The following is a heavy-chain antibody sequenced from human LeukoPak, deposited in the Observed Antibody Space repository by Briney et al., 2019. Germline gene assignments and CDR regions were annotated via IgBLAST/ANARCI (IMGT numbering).Heavy chain of an antibody. Sequence: ASVKVSCKASGYTFTSHAMHWVRQAPGQRLEWMGWINAGNGNTKYSQKFQGRVTITRDTSASTAYMELSSLRSEDTAVYYCARNPRKDYYYYGMDVWGQGTTVTVSS. V-gene: IGHV1-3*01. CDR1: GYTFTSHA. J-gene: IGHJ6*02. CDR3: ARNPRKDYYYYGMDV. CDR2: INAGNGNT.